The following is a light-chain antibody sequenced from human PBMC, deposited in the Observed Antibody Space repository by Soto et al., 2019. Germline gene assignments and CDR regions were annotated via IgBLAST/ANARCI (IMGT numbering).Light chain of an antibody. V-gene: IGLV2-8*01. CDR1: SSDVGGYTY. CDR3: SSFAGSNNFPYV. Sequence: QSALTQPRSVSGSPGQSVSISCTGTSSDVGGYTYVSWYQQHPGKAPKLMIYEINKRPSGVPDRFPGSKSGNTASLTVSGLQAEDEADYYCSSFAGSNNFPYVFGTGTKVTVL. J-gene: IGLJ1*01. CDR2: EIN.